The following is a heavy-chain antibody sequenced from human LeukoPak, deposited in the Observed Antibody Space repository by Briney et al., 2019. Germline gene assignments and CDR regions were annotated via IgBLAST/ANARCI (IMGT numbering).Heavy chain of an antibody. CDR2: IYSGGST. CDR3: ARGNPTYFDY. Sequence: PGGSLRLSCAASGFTASSNYMSWVRQAPGQGLEWVSVIYSGGSTYYADSVKGRFTISRDNSKNTLYLQMNSLRAEDTAVYYCARGNPTYFDYWGQGTLVTVSS. D-gene: IGHD1-14*01. CDR1: GFTASSNY. J-gene: IGHJ4*02. V-gene: IGHV3-66*01.